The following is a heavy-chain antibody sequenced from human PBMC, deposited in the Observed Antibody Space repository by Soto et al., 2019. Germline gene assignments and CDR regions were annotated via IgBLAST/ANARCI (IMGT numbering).Heavy chain of an antibody. D-gene: IGHD3-22*01. J-gene: IGHJ4*02. Sequence: PSETLSLTCAVYGGSFSGYYWSWIRQPPGKGLEWIGEINHSGSTNYNPSLKSRVTISVDTSKSQFSLKLSSVTAADTAVYYCARVKEAWLRHFDYWGQGTLVTVSS. V-gene: IGHV4-34*01. CDR2: INHSGST. CDR3: ARVKEAWLRHFDY. CDR1: GGSFSGYY.